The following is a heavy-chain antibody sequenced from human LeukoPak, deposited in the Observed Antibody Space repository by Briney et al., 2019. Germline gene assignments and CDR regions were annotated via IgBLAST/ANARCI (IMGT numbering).Heavy chain of an antibody. CDR2: IYYSGST. V-gene: IGHV4-30-4*01. Sequence: PSETLSLTCTVSGGSISSGDYYWSWIRQPPGKGLEWIGYIYYSGSTYYNPSLKSRVTISVDTSKNQFSLKLSSVTAADTAVYYCARSVNPFYYFDYWGQGTPVTVSS. J-gene: IGHJ4*02. CDR1: GGSISSGDYY. D-gene: IGHD1-14*01. CDR3: ARSVNPFYYFDY.